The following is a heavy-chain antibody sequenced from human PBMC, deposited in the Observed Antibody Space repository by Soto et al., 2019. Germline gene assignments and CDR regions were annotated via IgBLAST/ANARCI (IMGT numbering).Heavy chain of an antibody. V-gene: IGHV1-3*01. D-gene: IGHD4-17*01. CDR2: INAGNGNT. Sequence: ASVKVSCKSSGYTFTSYAMHWVRQAPGQRLEWMGWINAGNGNTKYSQKFQGRVTITRDTSASTAYMELSSLRSEDTAVYYCARPRRLTVTDPFDYWGQGNLVTVSS. J-gene: IGHJ4*02. CDR3: ARPRRLTVTDPFDY. CDR1: GYTFTSYA.